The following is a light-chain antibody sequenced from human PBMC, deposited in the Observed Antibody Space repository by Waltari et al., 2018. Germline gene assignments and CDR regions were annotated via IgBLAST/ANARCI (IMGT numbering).Light chain of an antibody. J-gene: IGKJ4*01. V-gene: IGKV2-24*01. CDR3: MQATQFPQFT. Sequence: DIVMTQTPLSSPVTLGQPASISCRSSQSLVHSDGNTYLSWLHQRPGQPPRLLNYKISNRFSGVPDRFSGSGAGTDFTLKISRVEAEDVGVYYCMQATQFPQFTFGGGTKVEIK. CDR2: KIS. CDR1: QSLVHSDGNTY.